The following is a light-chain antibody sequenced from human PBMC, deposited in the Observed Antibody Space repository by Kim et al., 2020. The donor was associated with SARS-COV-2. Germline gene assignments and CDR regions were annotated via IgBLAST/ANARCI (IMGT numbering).Light chain of an antibody. Sequence: SYELTQPPSVSVSPGQTARITCSGDKSGDKLWDKYVWWYQKKPGQSPLLIISQDTNRPSGIPARFSGSNSGNTATLTISETQAMDEADYYCQAWDSSAGVVFGGGTELTVL. J-gene: IGLJ2*01. CDR1: KSGDKLWDKY. CDR2: QDT. CDR3: QAWDSSAGVV. V-gene: IGLV3-1*01.